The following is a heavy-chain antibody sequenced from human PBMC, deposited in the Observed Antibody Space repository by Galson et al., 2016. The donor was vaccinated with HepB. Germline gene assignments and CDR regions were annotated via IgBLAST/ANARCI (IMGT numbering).Heavy chain of an antibody. J-gene: IGHJ4*02. CDR2: ISDDGTNQ. Sequence: SLRLSCAASGFNFSNYAMHWVRQTPGKGLEWVATISDDGTNQYYVDSVKGRFTISRDNSKNTLYLQMNSLRPEDTAVYYCARADYGDYVAFFDYWGQGTLVTVSS. CDR3: ARADYGDYVAFFDY. V-gene: IGHV3-30*04. CDR1: GFNFSNYA. D-gene: IGHD4-17*01.